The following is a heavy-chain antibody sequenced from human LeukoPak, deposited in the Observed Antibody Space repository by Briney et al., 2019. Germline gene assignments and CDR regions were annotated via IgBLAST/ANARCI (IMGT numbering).Heavy chain of an antibody. CDR1: GFTFNNYW. J-gene: IGHJ4*02. D-gene: IGHD3-10*01. V-gene: IGHV3-7*01. Sequence: PGGSLRLSCPASGFTFNNYWMTWVRPARGEGGEWVATIKPDESEKDYVCSVCGRLIISGDNAKHSLFLQMNSLRVDDTAVHFCARVYSRSGSYYNPVDYWGQGTLVTVSS. CDR3: ARVYSRSGSYYNPVDY. CDR2: IKPDESEK.